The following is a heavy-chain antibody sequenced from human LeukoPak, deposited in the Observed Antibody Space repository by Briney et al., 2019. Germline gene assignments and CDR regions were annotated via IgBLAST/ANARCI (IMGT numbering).Heavy chain of an antibody. CDR2: TYYNGGA. V-gene: IGHV4-59*01. CDR1: GGSITSYY. J-gene: IGHJ4*02. CDR3: ARGGSRDGYNRPLDY. D-gene: IGHD5-24*01. Sequence: TSETLSLTCTVSGGSITSYYWSWIRQPPGKGLEWIGYTYYNGGANYNPSLKSRITMSVDTSKNQFSLSLNSVTAAGTAVYYCARGGSRDGYNRPLDYWGQGTLVTVSS.